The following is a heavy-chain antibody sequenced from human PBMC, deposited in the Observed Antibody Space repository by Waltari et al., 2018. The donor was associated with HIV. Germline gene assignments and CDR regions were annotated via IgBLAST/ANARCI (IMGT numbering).Heavy chain of an antibody. D-gene: IGHD6-13*01. Sequence: EVQLVESGGGLVQPGGSLRLSCAASGFTVSSNYMSWVRQAPGKGLEWVAVIYSGGSTYYADSVKGRFTIARDNSKNTLYLQMNSLRAEDTAVYYCARDRSLTSSDAFDIWGQGTMVTVSS. CDR2: IYSGGST. CDR3: ARDRSLTSSDAFDI. J-gene: IGHJ3*02. V-gene: IGHV3-66*01. CDR1: GFTVSSNY.